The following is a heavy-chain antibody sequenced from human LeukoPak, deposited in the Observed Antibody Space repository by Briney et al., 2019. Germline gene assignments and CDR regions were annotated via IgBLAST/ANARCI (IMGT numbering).Heavy chain of an antibody. CDR2: ISSSSNTI. CDR3: ARDSGDYSLDY. CDR1: GFTFSSYS. V-gene: IGHV3-48*01. D-gene: IGHD4-17*01. J-gene: IGHJ4*02. Sequence: GGSLRLSCAASGFTFSSYSMNWVRQAPGKGLEWVSYISSSSNTIYYADSVKGRFTISRDNAKNSLYLQMNSLRAEDTAVYYCARDSGDYSLDYWGQGTLVTVSS.